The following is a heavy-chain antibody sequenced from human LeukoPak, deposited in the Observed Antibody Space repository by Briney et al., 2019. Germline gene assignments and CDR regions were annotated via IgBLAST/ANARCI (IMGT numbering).Heavy chain of an antibody. D-gene: IGHD2-15*01. J-gene: IGHJ6*02. CDR2: ISYDGSNK. CDR3: AREFNFCSGGSCYSGYYYYGMDV. CDR1: GFTFSSYG. Sequence: GGSLRLCCAASGFTFSSYGLHWVRQAPGTGQEWVAVISYDGSNKYYADSVKGRFTISRDKSKNTLYLQMDSLRSEDTAVYYCAREFNFCSGGSCYSGYYYYGMDVWGQGTTVTVSS. V-gene: IGHV3-30-3*01.